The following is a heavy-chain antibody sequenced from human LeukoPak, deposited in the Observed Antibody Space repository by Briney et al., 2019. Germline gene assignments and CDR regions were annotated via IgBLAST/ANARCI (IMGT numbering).Heavy chain of an antibody. CDR2: IYYSGST. V-gene: IGHV4-59*01. D-gene: IGHD6-6*01. CDR1: GGSISSYY. J-gene: IGHJ6*02. Sequence: SETLSLTCTVSGGSISSYYWSWIRQPPGKGLEWIGYIYYSGSTNYNPSLKSRVTISVDTSKNQFSLKLSSVTAADTAVYYCARHIAARPLLIGYGMDVWGQGTTVTVSS. CDR3: ARHIAARPLLIGYGMDV.